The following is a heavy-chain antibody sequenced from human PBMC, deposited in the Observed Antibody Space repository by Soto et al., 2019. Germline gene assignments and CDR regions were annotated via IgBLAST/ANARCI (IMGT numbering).Heavy chain of an antibody. CDR1: GGSISSSSYY. J-gene: IGHJ6*02. CDR3: ATYIAARPPYGMDV. Sequence: SETLSLTCTVSGGSISSSSYYWGWIRQPPGKGLEWIGSIYYSGSTYYNPSLKSRVTISVDTSKNQFSLKLSSVTAADTAVYYCATYIAARPPYGMDVWGQGTTVTVSS. D-gene: IGHD6-6*01. V-gene: IGHV4-39*01. CDR2: IYYSGST.